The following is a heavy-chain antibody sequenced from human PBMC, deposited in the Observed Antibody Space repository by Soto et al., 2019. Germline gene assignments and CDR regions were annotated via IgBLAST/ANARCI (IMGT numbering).Heavy chain of an antibody. CDR2: ISAYNGNT. CDR3: ARDRGPPRTNYYYYYGMDV. Sequence: ASVKVSCKASGYTFTSYGISWVRQAPGQGLEWMGWISAYNGNTNYSQKPQGRVTMTTDTSTSTAYMELRSLRSDDTAVYYCARDRGPPRTNYYYYYGMDVLGQGTTGTVSS. V-gene: IGHV1-18*04. CDR1: GYTFTSYG. J-gene: IGHJ6*02.